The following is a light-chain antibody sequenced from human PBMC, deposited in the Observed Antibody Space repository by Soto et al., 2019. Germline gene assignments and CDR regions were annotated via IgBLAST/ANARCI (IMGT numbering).Light chain of an antibody. Sequence: EIVSTQSQAILSVSPGERATLFCRASQSISRRLAWYQQKPGQAPRLLISDASTRATGIPNRFSESGFGNEFTLTISNLQSDDFALYYCHKYNSWPPSTVGQGAKVDI. CDR2: DAS. V-gene: IGKV3-15*01. CDR1: QSISRR. J-gene: IGKJ2*01. CDR3: HKYNSWPPST.